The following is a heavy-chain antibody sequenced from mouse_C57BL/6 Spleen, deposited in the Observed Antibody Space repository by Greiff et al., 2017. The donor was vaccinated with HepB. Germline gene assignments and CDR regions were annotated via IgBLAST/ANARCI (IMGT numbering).Heavy chain of an antibody. CDR3: ARYYSNSYAMDY. CDR2: IYPGDGDT. J-gene: IGHJ4*01. CDR1: GYAFSSYW. Sequence: VMLVESGAELVKPGASVKISCKASGYAFSSYWMNWVKQRPGKGLEWIGQIYPGDGDTNYNGKFKGKATLTADKSSSTAYMQLSSLTSEDSAVYFCARYYSNSYAMDYWGQGTSVTVSS. D-gene: IGHD2-5*01. V-gene: IGHV1-80*01.